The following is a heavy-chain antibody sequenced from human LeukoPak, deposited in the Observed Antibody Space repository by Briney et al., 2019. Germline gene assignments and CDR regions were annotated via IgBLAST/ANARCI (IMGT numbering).Heavy chain of an antibody. D-gene: IGHD6-6*01. CDR1: GFTFSSYW. J-gene: IGHJ4*02. Sequence: GGSLRLSCAASGFTFSSYWMSWVRQAPGKGLEWVANIKQDGSEKYYVDSVKGRFTISRDNAKNSLYLQMNSLRAEDTAVYYCARAAIAARETADYWGQGTLVTVSS. CDR3: ARAAIAARETADY. V-gene: IGHV3-7*01. CDR2: IKQDGSEK.